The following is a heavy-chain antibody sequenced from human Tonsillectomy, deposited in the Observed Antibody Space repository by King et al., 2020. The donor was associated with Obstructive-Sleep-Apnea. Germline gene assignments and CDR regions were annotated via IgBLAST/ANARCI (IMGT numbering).Heavy chain of an antibody. CDR1: GFTFSNHW. Sequence: VQLVESGGGLVQPGGSLRLSCGASGFTFSNHWMHWVRQAPGKGLGWVSRIHSDGSSRSYADSVQGRFIISRDNAKNTLYLQMNSLRAEDTAVYYCAREGLRTDAFDIWGQGTMVTVSS. J-gene: IGHJ3*02. CDR3: AREGLRTDAFDI. V-gene: IGHV3-74*01. CDR2: IHSDGSSR. D-gene: IGHD4-17*01.